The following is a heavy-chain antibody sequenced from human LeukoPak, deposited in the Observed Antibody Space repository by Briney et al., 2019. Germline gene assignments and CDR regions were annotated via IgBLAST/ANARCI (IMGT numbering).Heavy chain of an antibody. CDR3: AKDIGGNVEGDFDY. V-gene: IGHV3-9*01. CDR1: GFTFDDYA. Sequence: GGSLRLSCAASGFTFDDYAMHWVRQAPGKGLEWVSGISWNSGSIGYADSVKGRFTISRDNAKNSLYLQMNSLRAEDTALYYCAKDIGGNVEGDFDYWGQGTLVTVSS. J-gene: IGHJ4*02. CDR2: ISWNSGSI. D-gene: IGHD4-23*01.